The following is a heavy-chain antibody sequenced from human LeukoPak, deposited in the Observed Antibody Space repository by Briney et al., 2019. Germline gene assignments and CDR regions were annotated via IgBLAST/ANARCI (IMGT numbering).Heavy chain of an antibody. Sequence: GGSLRLPCAASGFTFSSYGMHWVRQAPGKGLEWVAVIWYDGSNKYYADSVKGRFTISRDNSKNTLFLHMNSLRAEDTAVYYCARLVVTATHFDSWGQGTLVTVSS. CDR3: ARLVVTATHFDS. V-gene: IGHV3-33*01. D-gene: IGHD2-21*02. J-gene: IGHJ4*02. CDR2: IWYDGSNK. CDR1: GFTFSSYG.